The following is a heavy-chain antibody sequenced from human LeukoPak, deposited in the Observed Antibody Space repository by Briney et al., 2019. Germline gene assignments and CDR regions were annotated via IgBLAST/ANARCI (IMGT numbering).Heavy chain of an antibody. D-gene: IGHD3-22*01. Sequence: NASETLSLTCTVSGGSISSYYWSWIRQPPGKGLEWIGYIYYSGSTNYNPSLKSRVTISVDTSKNQFSLKLSSVTAADTAVYYCARQDTRGYYVDYWGQGTLVPVSS. CDR3: ARQDTRGYYVDY. J-gene: IGHJ4*02. V-gene: IGHV4-59*08. CDR2: IYYSGST. CDR1: GGSISSYY.